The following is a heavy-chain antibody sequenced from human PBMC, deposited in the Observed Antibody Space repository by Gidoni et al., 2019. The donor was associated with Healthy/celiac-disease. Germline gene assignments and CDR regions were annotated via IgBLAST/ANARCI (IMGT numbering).Heavy chain of an antibody. V-gene: IGHV4-31*01. CDR3: ARAGGRRPTVTIGATYEYNWFDP. Sequence: QVQLQESGPRLVKPSQTLSLTCTVSGGSISSCGSSWSCIRQHPGKGLEWIGYIYYSGSTYYNPYLKRLVTISVDTSKNQFSLKLSSVTAADTAVYYCARAGGRRPTVTIGATYEYNWFDPWGQGTLVTVSS. CDR2: IYYSGST. J-gene: IGHJ5*02. D-gene: IGHD4-4*01. CDR1: GGSISSCGSS.